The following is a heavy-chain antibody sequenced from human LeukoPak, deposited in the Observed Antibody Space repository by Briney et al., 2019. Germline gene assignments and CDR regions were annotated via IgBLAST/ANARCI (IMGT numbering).Heavy chain of an antibody. CDR2: INPSGGST. Sequence: GASVKVSCKASGYTFTSYYMHWVRQAPGQGLEWMGIINPSGGSTSYAQKFQGRVTMTRDTSTSTVYMELSSLRSEVTAVYYCARREGSDYDSSGYLDYWGQGTLVTVSS. V-gene: IGHV1-46*01. J-gene: IGHJ4*02. CDR3: ARREGSDYDSSGYLDY. D-gene: IGHD3-22*01. CDR1: GYTFTSYY.